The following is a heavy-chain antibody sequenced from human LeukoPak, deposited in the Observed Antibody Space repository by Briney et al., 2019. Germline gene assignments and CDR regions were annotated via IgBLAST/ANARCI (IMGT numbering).Heavy chain of an antibody. CDR2: IYSSGST. CDR1: GGSTTDYF. V-gene: IGHV4-4*07. Sequence: PSETLSLTCTAYGGSTTDYFWSWIRQPAGKGMEWIGRIYSSGSTNYNASPKSRVTMSVDTSKNQFSLKLSSVTAADTAVYYCARGVSARDGSLGRPFDYWGQGTLVTVSS. J-gene: IGHJ4*02. CDR3: ARGVSARDGSLGRPFDY. D-gene: IGHD5-24*01.